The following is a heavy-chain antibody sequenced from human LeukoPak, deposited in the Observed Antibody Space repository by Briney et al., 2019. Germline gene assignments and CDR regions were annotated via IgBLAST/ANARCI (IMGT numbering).Heavy chain of an antibody. V-gene: IGHV1-24*01. Sequence: ASVKVSCKVSGYTLTELSMHWVRQAPGKGLEWMGGFDPEDGETIYAQKFQGRVTMTKDTSTDTAYMELSSLRSEDTAVYYCATSPTYYYDSSGRYGMDVWGQGTTVTVSS. J-gene: IGHJ6*02. CDR3: ATSPTYYYDSSGRYGMDV. CDR2: FDPEDGET. D-gene: IGHD3-22*01. CDR1: GYTLTELS.